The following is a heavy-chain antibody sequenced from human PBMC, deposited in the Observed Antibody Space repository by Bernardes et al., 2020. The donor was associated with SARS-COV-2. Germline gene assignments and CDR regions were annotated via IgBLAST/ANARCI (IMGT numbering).Heavy chain of an antibody. V-gene: IGHV3-7*01. CDR3: ARIDDVTGRDH. CDR2: IKGDGSQR. CDR1: GFTFNTYW. J-gene: IGHJ4*02. Sequence: GGSLRLSCAASGFTFNTYWMSWVRQAPGKGLEWVANIKGDGSQRSSADSVRGRFTISRDNAKNLLYLQMNNLRAEDTAVYFCARIDDVTGRDHWGQETLVTVSS. D-gene: IGHD3-9*01.